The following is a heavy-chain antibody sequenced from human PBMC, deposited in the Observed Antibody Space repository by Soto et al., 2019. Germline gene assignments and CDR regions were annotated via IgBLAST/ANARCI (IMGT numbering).Heavy chain of an antibody. D-gene: IGHD3-10*01. CDR3: ARGPGFRGFYAY. CDR2: IYPADSET. V-gene: IGHV5-51*01. J-gene: IGHJ4*02. CDR1: GYSFFSHW. Sequence: GESLKISCKGSGYSFFSHWIGWVRQMPGKGLEWVGIIYPADSETRYSPSFQGQVTISVDKSINTAYLQWSSLKASDTAMYYCARGPGFRGFYAYWGQGTMVTVSS.